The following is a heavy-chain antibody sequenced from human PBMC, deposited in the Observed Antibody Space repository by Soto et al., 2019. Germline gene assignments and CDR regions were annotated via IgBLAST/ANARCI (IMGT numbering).Heavy chain of an antibody. V-gene: IGHV4-4*02. CDR2: IFHTGTT. J-gene: IGHJ4*02. Sequence: SETLSLTCTVSGDSLIRSTWWTWVRQPPGKGLEWIGEIFHTGTTNYNPTLKSRVAMSIDKSKNQFSLNLRSVTAADTAVYYCATFFDAWGQGILVTVSS. CDR1: GDSLIRSTW. CDR3: ATFFDA.